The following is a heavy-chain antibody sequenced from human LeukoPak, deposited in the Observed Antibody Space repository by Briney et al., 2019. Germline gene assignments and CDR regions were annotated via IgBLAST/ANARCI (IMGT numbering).Heavy chain of an antibody. V-gene: IGHV3-23*01. Sequence: GGSLRLSCAASGFTFSSYAMSWVRQAPGKGLEWVSAISGSGGSTYYADSVKGRFTISRDNSKNTLYLQMNSLRAEDTAAYYCAKDAITMVRGVITLFDYWGQGTLVTVSS. CDR1: GFTFSSYA. D-gene: IGHD3-10*01. J-gene: IGHJ4*02. CDR3: AKDAITMVRGVITLFDY. CDR2: ISGSGGST.